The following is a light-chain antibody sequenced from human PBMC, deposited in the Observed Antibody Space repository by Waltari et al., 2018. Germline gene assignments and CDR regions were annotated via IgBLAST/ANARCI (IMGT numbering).Light chain of an antibody. Sequence: QSALTQPASVSGSPGQSITIPCTGTSSDVGGYNYVSWYQQHPGKVPKLLIFDVSDRPSGVSNRFSGSKSGNTASLTISGLQAEDESHYYCCSFPSRSTWVFGGGTKLTVL. CDR2: DVS. CDR3: CSFPSRSTWV. V-gene: IGLV2-14*03. CDR1: SSDVGGYNY. J-gene: IGLJ3*02.